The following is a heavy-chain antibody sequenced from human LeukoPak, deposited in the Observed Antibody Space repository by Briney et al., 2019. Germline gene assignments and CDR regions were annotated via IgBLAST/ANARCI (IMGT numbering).Heavy chain of an antibody. J-gene: IGHJ4*02. CDR2: IKSKTDGGTT. D-gene: IGHD6-13*01. CDR1: GFTFSNAW. V-gene: IGHV3-15*01. Sequence: GGSLRLSCAASGFTFSNAWMSWVRQAPGKGLEWVGRIKSKTDGGTTDYAAPVKGRFTISRDDSKNTLYLQMNSLKTEDTAVYYCTSITPAGYLDYWGQGTLVTVPS. CDR3: TSITPAGYLDY.